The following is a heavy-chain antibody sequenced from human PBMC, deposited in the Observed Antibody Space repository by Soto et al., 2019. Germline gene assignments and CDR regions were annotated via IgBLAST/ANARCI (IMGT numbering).Heavy chain of an antibody. J-gene: IGHJ4*02. Sequence: PGGSLRLSCAASGFTFNHYAMSWVRQAPGKGLEWVSIIIANGGTFYADSVKGRFTISRDNSKNTVYLQMSSLRVEDTAIYYCAKDYTVAADPSSVILFDYWGQGALVTGS. D-gene: IGHD2-15*01. CDR2: IIANGGT. CDR1: GFTFNHYA. CDR3: AKDYTVAADPSSVILFDY. V-gene: IGHV3-23*01.